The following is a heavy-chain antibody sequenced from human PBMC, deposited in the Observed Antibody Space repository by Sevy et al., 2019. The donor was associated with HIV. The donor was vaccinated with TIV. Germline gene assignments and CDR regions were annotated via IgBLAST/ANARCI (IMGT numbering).Heavy chain of an antibody. D-gene: IGHD5-12*01. Sequence: GGSLRLSCVASGFTYSMNWVRQAPGKGQEWVSYISDSSATIHYADSVKGRFTISRDNAKNSLYLQMNTLRAEDTAVYYCASQRGGYERLYYFDSWGQGTLVTVSS. V-gene: IGHV3-48*01. J-gene: IGHJ4*02. CDR3: ASQRGGYERLYYFDS. CDR1: GFTYS. CDR2: ISDSSATI.